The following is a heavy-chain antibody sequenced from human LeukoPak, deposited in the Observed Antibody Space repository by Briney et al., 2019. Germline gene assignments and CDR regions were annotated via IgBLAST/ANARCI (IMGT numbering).Heavy chain of an antibody. D-gene: IGHD6-13*01. CDR2: IKQDGSEK. CDR3: ARASFSSSWAYYYYYGMDV. J-gene: IGHJ6*02. CDR1: GFTFSSYW. Sequence: GGSLRLSCAASGFTFSSYWMSWVRQAPGKGLEWVANIKQDGSEKYYVDSVKGRFTISRDNAMNSLYLQMNSLRAEDTAVYYCARASFSSSWAYYYYYGMDVWGQGTTVTVSS. V-gene: IGHV3-7*01.